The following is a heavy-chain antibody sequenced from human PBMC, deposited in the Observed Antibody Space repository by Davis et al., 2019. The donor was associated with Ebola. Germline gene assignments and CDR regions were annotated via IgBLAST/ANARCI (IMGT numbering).Heavy chain of an antibody. CDR3: ARHVNGDFWYFDL. V-gene: IGHV3-23*01. CDR1: GFVFSNYV. D-gene: IGHD4-17*01. Sequence: GESLKISCAASGFVFSNYVMSWVRRAPGKGLEWVSTLGTSADTYYADSVKGRFTVSRDNSENMLYLQMSTLRAEDTAVYYCARHVNGDFWYFDLWGRGTRVTVSS. J-gene: IGHJ2*01. CDR2: LGTSADT.